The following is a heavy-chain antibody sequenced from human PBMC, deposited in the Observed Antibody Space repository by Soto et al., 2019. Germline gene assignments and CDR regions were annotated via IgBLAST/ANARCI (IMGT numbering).Heavy chain of an antibody. J-gene: IGHJ2*01. D-gene: IGHD6-19*01. CDR3: AKDAGQSVWYFDL. CDR2: ISSTSSYT. V-gene: IGHV3-11*06. CDR1: RFTFSDYY. Sequence: QVQLVESGGGLVKPGGSLRLSCAASRFTFSDYYMYWIRQAPGKGLEWISYISSTSSYTNYADSVKGRFTVSRDNAKNSLFLQMNTLRAEDTAVYYCAKDAGQSVWYFDLWGRGTLVTVSS.